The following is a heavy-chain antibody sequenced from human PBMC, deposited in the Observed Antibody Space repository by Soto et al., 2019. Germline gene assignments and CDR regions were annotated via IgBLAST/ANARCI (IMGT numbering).Heavy chain of an antibody. CDR2: ISPYNDYT. V-gene: IGHV1-18*01. CDR3: ARGGYYDNTWGKLSHYGLDV. D-gene: IGHD3-16*01. CDR1: GYTFTSYA. J-gene: IGHJ6*02. Sequence: ASVKVSCKASGYTFTSYAMHWVRQAPGQGLEWMGWISPYNDYTIYAQKLQGRVTMTTDTSTRTVYLDLRSLKSDDTAVYYCARGGYYDNTWGKLSHYGLDVWGQETSVTVSS.